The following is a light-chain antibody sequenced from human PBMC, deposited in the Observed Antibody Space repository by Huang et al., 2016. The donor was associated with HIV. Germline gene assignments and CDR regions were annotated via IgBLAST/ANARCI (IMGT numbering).Light chain of an antibody. Sequence: DIQMTQSPSSLSASVGDRVTITCRASQGISNSLAWYQQKPGKAPKLRLYAASTLESGVPSRFSGSGSGTDYTLTISSLQPEDFATYCCQQYYSTPPTFGQGTKVEIK. CDR2: AAS. CDR1: QGISNS. V-gene: IGKV1-NL1*01. CDR3: QQYYSTPPT. J-gene: IGKJ1*01.